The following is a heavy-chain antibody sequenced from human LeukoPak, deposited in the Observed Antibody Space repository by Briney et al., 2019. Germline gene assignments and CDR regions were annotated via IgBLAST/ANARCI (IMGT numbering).Heavy chain of an antibody. Sequence: QTGGSLRLSCAASGFTFSSYGMSWVRQAPGKGLEWVSAISGSGGSTYYADSVKGRFTISRDNSKDTLYLQMNSLRAEDTAVYYCAGDKTTGGWYEFDYWGQGTLVTVSS. CDR2: ISGSGGST. J-gene: IGHJ4*02. V-gene: IGHV3-23*01. D-gene: IGHD6-19*01. CDR3: AGDKTTGGWYEFDY. CDR1: GFTFSSYG.